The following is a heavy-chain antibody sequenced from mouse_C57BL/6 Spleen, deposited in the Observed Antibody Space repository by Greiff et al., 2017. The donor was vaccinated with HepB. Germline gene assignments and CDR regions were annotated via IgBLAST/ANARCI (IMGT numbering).Heavy chain of an antibody. Sequence: QVQLQQPGAELARPGASVKMSCKASGYTFTSYTMHWVKRRPGQGLEWIGNINPSSGYTKYNQKFKDKATLTADKSTSTAYMQLSSLTSEDSAVYYWARSLRWNYYDMDDWGQGTSVTVSS. CDR3: ARSLRWNYYDMDD. J-gene: IGHJ4*01. CDR1: GYTFTSYT. D-gene: IGHD2-10*01. V-gene: IGHV1-4*01. CDR2: INPSSGYT.